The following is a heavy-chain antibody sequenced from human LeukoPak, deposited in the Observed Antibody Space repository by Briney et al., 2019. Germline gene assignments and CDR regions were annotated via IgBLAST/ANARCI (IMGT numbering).Heavy chain of an antibody. CDR2: IYYSGST. CDR1: GGSISSSSYY. CDR3: ARAYSSSSLDFQH. J-gene: IGHJ1*01. D-gene: IGHD6-6*01. V-gene: IGHV4-39*01. Sequence: SETLSLTCTVSGGSISSSSYYWGWIRQPPGKGLEWIGSIYYSGSTYYNPSLKSRVTISVDTSKNQFSLKLSSVTAADTAVYCCARAYSSSSLDFQHWGQGTLVTVSS.